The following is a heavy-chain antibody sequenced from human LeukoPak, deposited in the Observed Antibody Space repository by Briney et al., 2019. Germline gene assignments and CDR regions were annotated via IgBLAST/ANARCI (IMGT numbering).Heavy chain of an antibody. V-gene: IGHV3-7*01. D-gene: IGHD4-11*01. Sequence: GGSLRLSCVASGFPFSNYWMSWVRQAPGKGPEWVASIKQDGSETFYVDSVKGRFTISKDNAKNSLYLLMNSLRAEDTGVYYCAREDHSKYEYWGQGTPVTVSS. CDR3: AREDHSKYEY. CDR1: GFPFSNYW. J-gene: IGHJ4*02. CDR2: IKQDGSET.